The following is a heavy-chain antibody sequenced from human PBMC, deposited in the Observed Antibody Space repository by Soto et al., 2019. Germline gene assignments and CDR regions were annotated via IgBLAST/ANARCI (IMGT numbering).Heavy chain of an antibody. CDR3: TVGDTFDY. V-gene: IGHV3-15*01. J-gene: IGHJ4*02. CDR2: IKSKANGGTI. CDR1: GFTFNNAW. D-gene: IGHD2-21*02. Sequence: EVQLVESGGGLVKPGGSLRLSCAASGFTFNNAWMNWVRQAPGKGLEWVGRIKSKANGGTIDYAAPVKGRFTISRDDSKDTMYLQMNSLKIEDTAVYYCTVGDTFDYWGQGTLVNVSS.